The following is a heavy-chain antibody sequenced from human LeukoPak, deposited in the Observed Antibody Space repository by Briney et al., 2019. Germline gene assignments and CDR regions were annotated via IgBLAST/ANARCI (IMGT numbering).Heavy chain of an antibody. D-gene: IGHD3-22*01. CDR1: GFTFSSYA. J-gene: IGHJ4*02. CDR2: ISGSGGST. CDR3: AKDLGYYDSSGSDY. Sequence: GGSLRLSCAASGFTFSSYAMSWVRQAPGKGLEWVSAISGSGGSTYYADSVRGRFTISRDNSKNTLYLQMNSLRAEDTAVYYYAKDLGYYDSSGSDYWGQGTLVTVSS. V-gene: IGHV3-23*01.